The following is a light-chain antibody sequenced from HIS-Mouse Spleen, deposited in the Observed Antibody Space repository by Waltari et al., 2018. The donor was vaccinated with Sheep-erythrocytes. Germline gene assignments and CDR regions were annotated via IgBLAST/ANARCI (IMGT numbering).Light chain of an antibody. CDR3: QQYGSSPWP. CDR1: QSVSSSY. J-gene: IGKJ1*01. CDR2: GAS. Sequence: DIVLTQSPGTLSLSPGERATLSCRASQSVSSSYLAWYQQKPGQAPRLLIYGASSRATGIPDRFSGSGSGTDFTLTISRLGPEEFAVYYCQQYGSSPWPFGQGTKVEIK. V-gene: IGKV3-20*01.